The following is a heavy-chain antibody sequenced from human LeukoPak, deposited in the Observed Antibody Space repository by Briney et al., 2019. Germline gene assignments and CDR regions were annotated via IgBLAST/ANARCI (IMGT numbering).Heavy chain of an antibody. Sequence: GGSLRLSCAASGFTFSNAWMSWVRQAPGKGLEWIGRIKSKTDGGTTDYAAPVKGRFTISRDDSKDTLYLQMNSLKTEDTAVYYCTTDLKVDYDILTGYYLNDYWGQGTPVTVSS. D-gene: IGHD3-9*01. V-gene: IGHV3-15*01. CDR3: TTDLKVDYDILTGYYLNDY. CDR1: GFTFSNAW. J-gene: IGHJ4*02. CDR2: IKSKTDGGTT.